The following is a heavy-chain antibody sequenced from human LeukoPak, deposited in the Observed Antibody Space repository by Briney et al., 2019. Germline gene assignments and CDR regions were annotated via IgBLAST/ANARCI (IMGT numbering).Heavy chain of an antibody. V-gene: IGHV3-30*04. D-gene: IGHD2-15*01. CDR3: AREYCSGGSCYSGAFDI. CDR1: GFTFSSYA. CDR2: ISYDGSNK. Sequence: GRSLRLSCAASGFTFSSYAMHWVRQAPGKGLEWVAVISYDGSNKYYADSVKGRFTISRDNAKNSLYLQMNSLRAEDTALYYCAREYCSGGSCYSGAFDIWGQGTMVTVSS. J-gene: IGHJ3*02.